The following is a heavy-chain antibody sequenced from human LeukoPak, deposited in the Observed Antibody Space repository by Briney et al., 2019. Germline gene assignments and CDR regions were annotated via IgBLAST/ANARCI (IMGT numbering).Heavy chain of an antibody. V-gene: IGHV4-59*01. CDR1: GGSISSYY. CDR2: IYYSGST. D-gene: IGHD3-22*01. J-gene: IGHJ4*02. CDR3: ARGVSYYDSSGYYDY. Sequence: SETLSLTCTVSGGSISSYYWSWIRQPPGKGLEWIGYIYYSGSTNYNPSLKSRVTISVDTSKNQFSLELSSVTAADTAVYYCARGVSYYDSSGYYDYWGQGTLVTVSS.